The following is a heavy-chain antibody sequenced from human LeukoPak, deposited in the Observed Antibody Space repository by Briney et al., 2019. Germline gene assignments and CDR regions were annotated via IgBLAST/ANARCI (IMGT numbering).Heavy chain of an antibody. CDR3: AIAYESGSFYRAFAY. D-gene: IGHD3-10*01. V-gene: IGHV3-43*02. CDR1: GLNVAAFA. Sequence: GGSLRLSCAASGLNVAAFAMYWVRQPPGKSLEWVSLISGDSDNKYSAASVKGRFAISRDNSKNSLYLQMNSLTTEDTALYYCAIAYESGSFYRAFAYWGQGALVTVSS. CDR2: ISGDSDNK. J-gene: IGHJ4*02.